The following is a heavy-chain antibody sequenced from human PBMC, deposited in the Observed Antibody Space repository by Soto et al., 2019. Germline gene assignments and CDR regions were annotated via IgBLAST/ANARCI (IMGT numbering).Heavy chain of an antibody. V-gene: IGHV3-7*01. CDR3: ARDGELKLLTPFDY. J-gene: IGHJ4*02. D-gene: IGHD3-10*01. CDR1: GFPFNKNW. CDR2: IKQDGSEK. Sequence: EVQLVESGGGLVQPGGSLRLSCAASGFPFNKNWMTWVRQAPGKGLEWVANIKQDGSEKHYVDSVKGRFTISRDNAKNSLYLQMNSLRVEDTAVYYCARDGELKLLTPFDYWGQGTLVTVSS.